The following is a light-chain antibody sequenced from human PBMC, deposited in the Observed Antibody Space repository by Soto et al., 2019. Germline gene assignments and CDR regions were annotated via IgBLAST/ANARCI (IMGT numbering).Light chain of an antibody. J-gene: IGKJ4*02. CDR2: EVS. CDR1: QSLLHSDGKTY. Sequence: IVMTQTPLSLSVTLGQPASISCKSSQSLLHSDGKTYLYWYLQRPGQPPQLLMSEVSDRFSGVPDRFSGSGSGTDFTLTISRVEAEDVGLYSCMQTKQLPLTFGRGTKVEV. V-gene: IGKV2D-29*01. CDR3: MQTKQLPLT.